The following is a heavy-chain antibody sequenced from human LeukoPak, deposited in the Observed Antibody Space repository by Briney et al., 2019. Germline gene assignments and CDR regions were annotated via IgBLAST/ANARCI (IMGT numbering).Heavy chain of an antibody. J-gene: IGHJ6*03. V-gene: IGHV1-69*05. D-gene: IGHD6-6*01. Sequence: RASVKVSCKASGGTFSSYAISWVRQAPGQGLEWMGGIIPIFGTANYAQKFQGRVTITTDESTSTAYMELSSLRSEDTAVYYCARDHEYSSSSGDYYYYYMDVWGKGTTVTVSS. CDR3: ARDHEYSSSSGDYYYYYMDV. CDR1: GGTFSSYA. CDR2: IIPIFGTA.